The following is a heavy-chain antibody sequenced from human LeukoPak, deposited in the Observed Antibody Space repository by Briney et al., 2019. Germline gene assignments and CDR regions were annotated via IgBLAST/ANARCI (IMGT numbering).Heavy chain of an antibody. J-gene: IGHJ4*02. V-gene: IGHV4-34*01. D-gene: IGHD6-13*01. CDR3: ARGQAAAFDY. CDR1: GGSFSGYY. Sequence: SETLSLTCAVYGGSFSGYYWSWIRQPPGKGLEWIGEINHSGSTNYNPSLKSRVTISVDTSKNQLSLKLSSVTAADTAVYYCARGQAAAFDYWGQGTLVTVSS. CDR2: INHSGST.